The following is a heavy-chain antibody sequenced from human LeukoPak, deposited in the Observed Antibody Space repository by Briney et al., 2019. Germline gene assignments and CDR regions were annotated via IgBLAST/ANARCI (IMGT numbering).Heavy chain of an antibody. CDR1: GGSISSGSYY. D-gene: IGHD3-10*01. V-gene: IGHV4-61*02. CDR2: IYTIGNT. Sequence: PSETLSLTCNVSGGSISSGSYYWSWIRQPAGKGLEWIGRIYTIGNTNYNPSLKSRVTISIDTSKNHFSLKLNSVTAADTAVYYCARTDGDDAFDIWGHGTMVTVSS. CDR3: ARTDGDDAFDI. J-gene: IGHJ3*02.